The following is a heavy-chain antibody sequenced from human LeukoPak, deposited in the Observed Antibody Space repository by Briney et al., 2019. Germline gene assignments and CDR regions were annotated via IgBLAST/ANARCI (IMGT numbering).Heavy chain of an antibody. Sequence: ASVKVSCKASGYTFTGYYMHWVRQAPGQGLEWMGWINTNTGNPTYAQGFTGRFVFSLDTSVSTAYLQISSLKAEDTAVYYCAREFAYSSSPYFDYWGQGTLVTVSS. CDR3: AREFAYSSSPYFDY. CDR1: GYTFTGYY. V-gene: IGHV7-4-1*02. CDR2: INTNTGNP. D-gene: IGHD6-6*01. J-gene: IGHJ4*02.